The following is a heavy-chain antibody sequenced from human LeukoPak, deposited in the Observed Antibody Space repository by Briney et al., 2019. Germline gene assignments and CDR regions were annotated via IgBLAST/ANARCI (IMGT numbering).Heavy chain of an antibody. CDR3: ARVGVYGDYIYDY. Sequence: SVKVSCKASGGTFSSYAISWVRQAPGQGLEWMGGIIPIFGTANYAQKFQGRVTITADESTSTAYMELSSLRSEDTAVYYCARVGVYGDYIYDYWGQGTLVTVSS. CDR1: GGTFSSYA. D-gene: IGHD4-17*01. J-gene: IGHJ4*02. V-gene: IGHV1-69*01. CDR2: IIPIFGTA.